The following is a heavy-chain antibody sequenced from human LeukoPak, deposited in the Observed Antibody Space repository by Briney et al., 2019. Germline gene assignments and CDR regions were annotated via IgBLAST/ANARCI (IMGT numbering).Heavy chain of an antibody. J-gene: IGHJ6*04. V-gene: IGHV3-48*03. CDR1: GFTFSTYE. CDR3: AERGITMIGGV. CDR2: ISSSGSTI. D-gene: IGHD3-10*02. Sequence: GGSLRLFCAASGFTFSTYEMLGVRQAPGKGREGVSYISSSGSTIYYADSGQGRFTISRDNAKISLYLQMDSVRAEDTAVYYCAERGITMIGGVWGKGTTVTISS.